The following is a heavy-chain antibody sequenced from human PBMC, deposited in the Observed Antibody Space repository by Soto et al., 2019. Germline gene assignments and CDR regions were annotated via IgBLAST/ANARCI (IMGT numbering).Heavy chain of an antibody. D-gene: IGHD6-13*01. CDR2: IDPSDSYT. CDR3: ARSGIAAIWFDP. Sequence: GESLKISCKGSGYSFTSYWISWVRQMPGKGLEWMGRIDPSDSYTNYSPSFQGHVTISADKSISTAYLQWSSLKASDTAMYYCARSGIAAIWFDPWGHGTLVTVSS. CDR1: GYSFTSYW. V-gene: IGHV5-10-1*01. J-gene: IGHJ5*02.